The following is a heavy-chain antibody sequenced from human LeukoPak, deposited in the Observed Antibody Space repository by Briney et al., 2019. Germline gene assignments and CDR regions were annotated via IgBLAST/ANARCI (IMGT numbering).Heavy chain of an antibody. CDR2: ISSSGSTI. Sequence: GGSLRLSCAASGFTFSSYEMNWVRQAPGKGLEWVSYISSSGSTIYYADSVKGRFTISRDNAKNPLYLQMNSLRAEDTAVYYCARDRVVRGVIIISDYFDYWGQGTLVTVSS. CDR1: GFTFSSYE. CDR3: ARDRVVRGVIIISDYFDY. D-gene: IGHD3-10*01. V-gene: IGHV3-48*03. J-gene: IGHJ4*02.